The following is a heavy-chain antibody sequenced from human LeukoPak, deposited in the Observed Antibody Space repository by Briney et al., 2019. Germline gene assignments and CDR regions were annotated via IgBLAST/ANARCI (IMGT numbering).Heavy chain of an antibody. V-gene: IGHV3-30*19. D-gene: IGHD5-12*01. CDR1: GFTFSNHG. CDR3: AGGDYDYAFDI. J-gene: IGHJ3*02. CDR2: IWFDGSNK. Sequence: GGSLRLSCEASGFTFSNHGMHWVRQAPGKGLEWVAVIWFDGSNKYYADSVKGRFTISRDNSKNTLYLQMNSLRAEDTAVYYCAGGDYDYAFDIWGQGTMVTVSS.